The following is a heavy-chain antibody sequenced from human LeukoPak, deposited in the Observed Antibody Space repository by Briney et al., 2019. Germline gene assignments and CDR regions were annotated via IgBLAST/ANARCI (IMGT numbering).Heavy chain of an antibody. CDR2: INPNSGGT. V-gene: IGHV1-2*02. Sequence: ASVKVSCKASGYTFTSYGISWVRQAPGQGLEWMGWINPNSGGTNYAQKFQGRVTMTRDTSISTAYMELSRLRSDDTAVYYCARDPHRGVYYGDYSFDYWGQGTLVTVSS. J-gene: IGHJ4*02. CDR3: ARDPHRGVYYGDYSFDY. CDR1: GYTFTSYG. D-gene: IGHD4-17*01.